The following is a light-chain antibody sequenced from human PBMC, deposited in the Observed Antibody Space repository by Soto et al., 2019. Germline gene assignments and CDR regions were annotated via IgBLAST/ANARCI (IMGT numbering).Light chain of an antibody. Sequence: ALTQPPSVSGSPGQSVTISCTGTSTDFVSYNRVSWYQQPPGTAPKLIIYEASNRPSGVPDRFSGSKSGNTASLTISGLQAADEADYYCSLYTSENTYVFGTGTKVTVL. V-gene: IGLV2-18*01. CDR1: STDFVSYNR. CDR2: EAS. J-gene: IGLJ1*01. CDR3: SLYTSENTYV.